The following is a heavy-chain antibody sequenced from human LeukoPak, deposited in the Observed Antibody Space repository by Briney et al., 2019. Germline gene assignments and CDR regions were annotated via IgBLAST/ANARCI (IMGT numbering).Heavy chain of an antibody. CDR1: GYTFTGYY. Sequence: ASVKVSCKASGYTFTGYYMHWVRQAPGQGLEWMGWINPNSGGTNYAQKFQGRVTMTKDMSISTAYMELSRLRSDDTAVYYCARDYDILTGYYGQDYWGQGTLVTVSS. D-gene: IGHD3-9*01. J-gene: IGHJ4*02. V-gene: IGHV1-2*02. CDR2: INPNSGGT. CDR3: ARDYDILTGYYGQDY.